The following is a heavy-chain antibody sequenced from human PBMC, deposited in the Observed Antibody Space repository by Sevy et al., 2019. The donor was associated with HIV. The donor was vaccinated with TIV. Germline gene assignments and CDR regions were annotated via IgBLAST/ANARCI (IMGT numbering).Heavy chain of an antibody. CDR1: GFTFSSYG. Sequence: GGSLRLSCAASGFTFSSYGMHWVRQAPGKGLEWVAVISYDGSNKYYADSVKGRFTISRDNSKNTLYLQMNSLRAEDTAVYYCAKGPMGSGWAYYYYYGMDVWGQGTTVTVSS. CDR3: AKGPMGSGWAYYYYYGMDV. V-gene: IGHV3-30*18. J-gene: IGHJ6*02. CDR2: ISYDGSNK. D-gene: IGHD6-19*01.